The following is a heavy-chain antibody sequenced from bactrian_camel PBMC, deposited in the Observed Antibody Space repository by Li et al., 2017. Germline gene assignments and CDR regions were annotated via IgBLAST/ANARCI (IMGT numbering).Heavy chain of an antibody. CDR1: GSSYSSTC. V-gene: IGHV3S53*01. J-gene: IGHJ4*01. CDR2: IDPDGTT. CDR3: ATGQDNGGNSLPY. Sequence: QVQLVESGGALVQPGRSLRLSCAASGSSYSSTCMGWFRQAPGKEREGVAGIDPDGTTSYADSVKDRFTISRDNIKNTLYLEMNSLKPEDTAVYYCATGQDNGGNSLPYWGQGTQVTVS. D-gene: IGHD3*01.